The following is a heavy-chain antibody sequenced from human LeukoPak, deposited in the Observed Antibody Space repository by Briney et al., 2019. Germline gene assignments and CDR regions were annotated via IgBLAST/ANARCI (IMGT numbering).Heavy chain of an antibody. Sequence: GGSLRLSCAASGFTFSNYSMNWVRQAPGKGLEWVSSISSSSSYIYYADSVKGRFTISRDNAKNSLYLQMNSLRAEDTAVYYCARHRGDSSSFFDYWGQGTLVTVSS. V-gene: IGHV3-21*01. CDR3: ARHRGDSSSFFDY. D-gene: IGHD6-13*01. J-gene: IGHJ4*02. CDR2: ISSSSSYI. CDR1: GFTFSNYS.